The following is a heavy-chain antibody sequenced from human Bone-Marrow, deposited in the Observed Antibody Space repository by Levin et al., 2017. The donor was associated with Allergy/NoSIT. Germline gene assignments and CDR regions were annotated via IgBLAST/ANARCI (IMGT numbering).Heavy chain of an antibody. D-gene: IGHD3-22*01. J-gene: IGHJ4*02. CDR3: ARARGYYDSSGYYLEDFDY. CDR2: IWYDGSNK. CDR1: GFTFSSYG. V-gene: IGHV3-33*01. Sequence: LSLTCAASGFTFSSYGMHWVRQAPGKGLEWVAVIWYDGSNKYYADSVKGRFTISRDNSKNTLYLQMNSLRAEDTAVYYCARARGYYDSSGYYLEDFDYWGQGTLVTVSS.